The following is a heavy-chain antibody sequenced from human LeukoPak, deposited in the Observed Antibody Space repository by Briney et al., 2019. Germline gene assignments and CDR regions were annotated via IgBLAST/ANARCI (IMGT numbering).Heavy chain of an antibody. Sequence: SETLSLTCSVSGGSISYYYWSWIRQPPGKGLEWIGYIYYSGSTNYNPSLKSRVTISVDTSKNQFSLKLSSVTAADTAMYYCARKYCSGGDCYSNYWGQGTLVTVSS. CDR1: GGSISYYY. CDR3: ARKYCSGGDCYSNY. J-gene: IGHJ4*02. V-gene: IGHV4-59*08. D-gene: IGHD2-15*01. CDR2: IYYSGST.